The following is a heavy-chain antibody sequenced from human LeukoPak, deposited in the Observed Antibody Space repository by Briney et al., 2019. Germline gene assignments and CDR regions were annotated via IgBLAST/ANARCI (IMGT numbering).Heavy chain of an antibody. D-gene: IGHD3-22*01. CDR2: INPNSGGT. CDR1: GYTFTGYY. Sequence: ASVKVSCKASGYTFTGYYMHWVRQAPGQGLEWMGWINPNSGGTNYAQKFQGRVTMTRDTSTSTVYMEPSSLRSEDTAVYYCARDGPGAYDSSGYSPFDYWGQGTLVTVSS. CDR3: ARDGPGAYDSSGYSPFDY. V-gene: IGHV1-2*02. J-gene: IGHJ4*02.